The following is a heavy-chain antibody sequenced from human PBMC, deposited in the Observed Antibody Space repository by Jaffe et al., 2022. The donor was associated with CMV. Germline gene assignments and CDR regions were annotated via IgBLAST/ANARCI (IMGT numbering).Heavy chain of an antibody. CDR1: GGSISSSSYY. J-gene: IGHJ4*02. V-gene: IGHV4-39*01. D-gene: IGHD4-17*01. CDR2: IYYSGST. CDR3: ATLHDYGDRLDY. Sequence: QLQLQESGPGLVKPSETLSLTCTVSGGSISSSSYYWGWIRQPPGKGLEWIGSIYYSGSTYYNPSLKSRVTISVDTSKNQFSLKLSSVTAADTAVYYCATLHDYGDRLDYWGQGTLVTVSS.